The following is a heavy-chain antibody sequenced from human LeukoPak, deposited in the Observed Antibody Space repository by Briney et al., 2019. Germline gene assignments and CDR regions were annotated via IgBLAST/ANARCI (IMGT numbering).Heavy chain of an antibody. CDR3: ARAGMESVGFDP. CDR1: GGSISSDY. D-gene: IGHD6-13*01. Sequence: SETLSLTCSVSGGSISSDYWSWIRQPPGKGLEWIGEINHSGSTNYNPSLKSRVTISVDTSKNQFSLKLSSVTAADTAVYYCARAGMESVGFDPWGQGTLVTVSS. V-gene: IGHV4-34*01. J-gene: IGHJ5*02. CDR2: INHSGST.